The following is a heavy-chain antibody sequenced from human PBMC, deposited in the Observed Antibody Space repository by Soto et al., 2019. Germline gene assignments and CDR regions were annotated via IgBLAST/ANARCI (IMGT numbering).Heavy chain of an antibody. J-gene: IGHJ4*02. CDR1: GFTFTNFR. V-gene: IGHV3-7*01. CDR3: ARSYGTGFLSGY. Sequence: DLVESGGGLVRPGESLRLSCAASGFTFTNFRMSWLRQAPGKGLEWVANIKRDGSETRYVDSVKGRFTISRDNAKNSLFLQMNSLRAEDTAIYYCARSYGTGFLSGYWGQGTLVTVST. CDR2: IKRDGSET. D-gene: IGHD3-10*01.